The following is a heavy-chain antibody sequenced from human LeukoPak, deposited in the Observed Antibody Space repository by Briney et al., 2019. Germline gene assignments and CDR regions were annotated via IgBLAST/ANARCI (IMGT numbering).Heavy chain of an antibody. D-gene: IGHD3-10*01. CDR2: ISGSDGST. CDR1: GGSFSGYY. V-gene: IGHV3-23*01. Sequence: ETLSLTCAVYGGSFSGYYWSWVRQPPGKGLEWVSAISGSDGSTYYADSVKGRFTISRDNSKNTLYLQMNSLRAEDTAVYYCVKYGADVWGQGTTVTVSS. J-gene: IGHJ6*02. CDR3: VKYGADV.